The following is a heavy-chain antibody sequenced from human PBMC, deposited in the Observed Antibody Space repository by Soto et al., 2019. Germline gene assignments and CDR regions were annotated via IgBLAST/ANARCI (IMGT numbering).Heavy chain of an antibody. CDR2: IYYSGST. Sequence: SETLSLTCAVSGYSISSSNWWGWIRQPPGKGLEWIGYIYYSGSTNYNPSLKSRVTISVDTSKNQFSLKLSSVTAADTAVYYCARRSSRGYYDSSGYPDYWGQGTLVTVSS. CDR3: ARRSSRGYYDSSGYPDY. D-gene: IGHD3-22*01. J-gene: IGHJ4*02. V-gene: IGHV4-28*01. CDR1: GYSISSSNW.